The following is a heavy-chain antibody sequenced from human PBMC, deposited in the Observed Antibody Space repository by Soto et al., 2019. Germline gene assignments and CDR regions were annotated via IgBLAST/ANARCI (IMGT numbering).Heavy chain of an antibody. Sequence: EVQLVESGGGLVQPGESLRISCSASGFTFSDYWMHWVRQGPGKGLVWASRINPDGRSTNFADSVKGRFIVSRDNAKNTGYLQVNSLRAEDTDVYYCARGPRGGYYNAYWGQGTLITVSS. CDR3: ARGPRGGYYNAY. D-gene: IGHD3-22*01. V-gene: IGHV3-74*01. CDR2: INPDGRST. J-gene: IGHJ4*02. CDR1: GFTFSDYW.